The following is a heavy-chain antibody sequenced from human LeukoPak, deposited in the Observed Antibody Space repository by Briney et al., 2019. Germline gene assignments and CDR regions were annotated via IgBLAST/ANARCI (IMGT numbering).Heavy chain of an antibody. CDR1: GFTFSSYS. Sequence: GGSLRLSCAASGFTFSSYSMNWVRQAPGKGLEWVSYISSSSSSIYYADSVKGRFTISRDNAKKSLYLQMYSLRAEDTAVYYCARDRVGKDLGFGVAGFDYWGQGTLVTVSS. V-gene: IGHV3-48*04. J-gene: IGHJ4*02. CDR3: ARDRVGKDLGFGVAGFDY. D-gene: IGHD6-19*01. CDR2: ISSSSSSI.